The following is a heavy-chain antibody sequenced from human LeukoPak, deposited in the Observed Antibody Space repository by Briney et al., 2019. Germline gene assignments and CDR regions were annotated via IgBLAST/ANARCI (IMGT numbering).Heavy chain of an antibody. CDR2: INTNTGNP. CDR1: GYTFTNYY. V-gene: IGHV7-4-1*02. Sequence: ASVKVSCKASGYTFTNYYMHWVRQAPGQGLEWMGWINTNTGNPTYAQGFTGRFVFSLDTSVSTAYLQISSLKAEDTAVYYCARGDLLRYFDWIDYWGQGTLVTVSS. D-gene: IGHD3-9*01. CDR3: ARGDLLRYFDWIDY. J-gene: IGHJ4*02.